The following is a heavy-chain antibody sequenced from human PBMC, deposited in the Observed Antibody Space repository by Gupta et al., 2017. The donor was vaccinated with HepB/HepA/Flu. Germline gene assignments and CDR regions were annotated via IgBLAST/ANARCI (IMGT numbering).Heavy chain of an antibody. V-gene: IGHV3-7*01. CDR2: IKPDGREK. J-gene: IGHJ4*02. Sequence: EVQLVESGGGLVQPGGSLRLSCAASGFTFNGYWMSWVRQAPGKGLEWVATIKPDGREKYYADSVKGRFTISRDNAKNSLSLQVTSLSADETAVFYCARGGQSRFDCWGQGTLVTVSS. CDR1: GFTFNGYW. CDR3: ARGGQSRFDC.